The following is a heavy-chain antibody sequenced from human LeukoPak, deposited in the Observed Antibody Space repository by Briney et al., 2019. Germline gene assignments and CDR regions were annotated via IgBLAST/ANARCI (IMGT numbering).Heavy chain of an antibody. CDR2: IYHSGST. V-gene: IGHV4-4*02. Sequence: SGTLSLTCAVSGGSISSSNWWSRVRQPPGKGLEWIGEIYHSGSTNYNPSLKSRLTISVDTSKNQFSLTLSSVTAADTAVYYCARGQKYRNGYTVTELGSGYFDYWGQGTLVTVSS. D-gene: IGHD5-18*01. CDR3: ARGQKYRNGYTVTELGSGYFDY. CDR1: GGSISSSNW. J-gene: IGHJ4*02.